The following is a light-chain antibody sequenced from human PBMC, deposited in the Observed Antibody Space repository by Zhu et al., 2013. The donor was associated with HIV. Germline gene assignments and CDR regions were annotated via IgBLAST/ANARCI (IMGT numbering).Light chain of an antibody. CDR2: ATS. J-gene: IGKJ1*01. CDR3: QQYDLYPWT. V-gene: IGKV3-15*01. Sequence: EITMTQFPATLSVSPGERATLFCRTSQSVGSKLAWYQQKPGQAPRLLIYATSTRATAVAGRFSGSGSGTDFTLTISGLQPDDFATYYCQQYDLYPWTFGQGTKVDI. CDR1: QSVGSK.